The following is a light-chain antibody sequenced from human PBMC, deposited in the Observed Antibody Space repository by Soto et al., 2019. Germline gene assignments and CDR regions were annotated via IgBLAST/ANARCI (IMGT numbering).Light chain of an antibody. Sequence: QSVLTQPPSASGTPGQRVTISCSGSSSNIGGSNYAYWYQQFPGTTPKLVIHSNNLRPSGVPDRFSGSQSANTASLTISGLQAEDEADYYCALYTSSSTFVFGTGTKLTVL. V-gene: IGLV1-47*02. CDR1: SSNIGGSNY. J-gene: IGLJ1*01. CDR2: SNN. CDR3: ALYTSSSTFV.